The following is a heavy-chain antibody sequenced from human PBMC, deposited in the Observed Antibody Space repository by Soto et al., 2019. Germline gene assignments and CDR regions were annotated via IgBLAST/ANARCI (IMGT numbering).Heavy chain of an antibody. D-gene: IGHD3-10*01. Sequence: SETLSLTCAVYGGSFSGYYWSWIRQPPGKGLEWIGEINHSGSTNYNPSLKSRVTISVDTSKNQFSLKLSSVTAADTAVYYCTRGPRMYYYGSGRWFDPWGQGTLVTVSS. CDR3: TRGPRMYYYGSGRWFDP. J-gene: IGHJ5*02. CDR1: GGSFSGYY. CDR2: INHSGST. V-gene: IGHV4-34*01.